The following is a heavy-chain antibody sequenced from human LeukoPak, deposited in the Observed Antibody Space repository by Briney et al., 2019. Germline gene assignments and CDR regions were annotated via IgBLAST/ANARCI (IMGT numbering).Heavy chain of an antibody. Sequence: GGSLRLSCAASGFTFSSYSMNWGRQAPGKGLECGSSISSSSSYIYYADSVKGRLTICRDNGKNSLYMQMNSLRAEDTAVSYCARATSGGVDYWGQGTLVTVSS. J-gene: IGHJ4*02. CDR3: ARATSGGVDY. CDR2: ISSSSSYI. D-gene: IGHD3-10*01. V-gene: IGHV3-21*01. CDR1: GFTFSSYS.